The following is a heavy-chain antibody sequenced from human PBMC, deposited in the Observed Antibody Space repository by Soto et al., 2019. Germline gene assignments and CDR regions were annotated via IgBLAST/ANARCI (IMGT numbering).Heavy chain of an antibody. CDR1: GGTFSSYA. V-gene: IGHV1-69*13. D-gene: IGHD3-22*01. CDR2: IIPIFGTA. Sequence: SVKVSCKASGGTFSSYAISWVRQAPGQGLEWMGGIIPIFGTADYAQKFQGRVTITADESTSTAYMELSSLRSEDTAVYYCASPRGTYYYDSSGYPPDGAFDIWGQGTMVTVSS. J-gene: IGHJ3*02. CDR3: ASPRGTYYYDSSGYPPDGAFDI.